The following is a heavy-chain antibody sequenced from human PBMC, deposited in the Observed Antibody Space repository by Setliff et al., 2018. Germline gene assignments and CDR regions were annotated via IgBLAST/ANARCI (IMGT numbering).Heavy chain of an antibody. J-gene: IGHJ4*02. Sequence: PSETLSLTCAVYGGSFSGYYWSWIRQPPGKGLEWIGEINHSGSTNYNPSLKSRVTISVDTSKKQFSLKLSSVTAADTAVYYCASPQARGFWARYYFDLWGQGTLVTVSS. CDR3: ASPQARGFWARYYFDL. CDR2: INHSGST. V-gene: IGHV4-34*01. CDR1: GGSFSGYY. D-gene: IGHD6-6*01.